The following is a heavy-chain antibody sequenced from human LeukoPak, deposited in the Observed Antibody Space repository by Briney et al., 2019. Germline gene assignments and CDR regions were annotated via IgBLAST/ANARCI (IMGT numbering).Heavy chain of an antibody. CDR2: MNPNSGNT. V-gene: IGHV1-8*03. CDR3: AGNSGYDSYYMDV. CDR1: GYTFTGYY. Sequence: GASVKVSCKASGYTFTGYYMHWVRQAPGQGLEWMGWMNPNSGNTGYAQKFQGRVTITRNTSISTAYMELSSLRSEDTAVYYCAGNSGYDSYYMDVWGKGTTVTVSS. D-gene: IGHD5-12*01. J-gene: IGHJ6*03.